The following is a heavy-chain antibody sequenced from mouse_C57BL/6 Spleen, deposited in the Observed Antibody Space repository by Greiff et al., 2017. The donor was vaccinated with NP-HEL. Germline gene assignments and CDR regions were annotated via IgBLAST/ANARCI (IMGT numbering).Heavy chain of an antibody. V-gene: IGHV14-4*01. CDR2: IDPENGDT. Sequence: EVQLQQSGAELVRPGASVKLSCTASGFNIKDDYMHWVKQRPEQGLEWIGWIDPENGDTEYASKFQGKATITADTSSNTAYLQLSSLTSEDTAVYYCTTVSYYGNFEGYWGQGTTLTVSS. CDR3: TTVSYYGNFEGY. D-gene: IGHD2-1*01. CDR1: GFNIKDDY. J-gene: IGHJ2*01.